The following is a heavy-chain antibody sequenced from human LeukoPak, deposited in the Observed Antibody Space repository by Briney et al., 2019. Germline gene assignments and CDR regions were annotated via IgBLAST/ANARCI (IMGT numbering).Heavy chain of an antibody. CDR2: IYYTGST. Sequence: SETLSLTCTVSGGSVINYYWSWIRQPPGKGLEWIGYIYYTGSTNYNPSLKSRVTISVDTSKNQFSLKLSSVTAADTAMYYCARHIGGVDYYWGQGALVTVSS. CDR3: ARHIGGVDYY. D-gene: IGHD2-8*01. V-gene: IGHV4-59*08. J-gene: IGHJ4*02. CDR1: GGSVINYY.